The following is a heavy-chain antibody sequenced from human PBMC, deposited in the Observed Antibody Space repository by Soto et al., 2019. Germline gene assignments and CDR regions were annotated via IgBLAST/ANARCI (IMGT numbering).Heavy chain of an antibody. D-gene: IGHD2-21*01. Sequence: GGALRLSCAASGFTFSDAWFNWVRQASGQGLEWVARNKSKRDGETRDYSAPVRDRFIISKDDSRSTVQLQMINQKTEERAVYCCTADVPTYDPQVDSWGQGTLVTGS. CDR1: GFTFSDAW. J-gene: IGHJ4*02. V-gene: IGHV3-15*07. CDR2: NKSKRDGETR. CDR3: TADVPTYDPQVDS.